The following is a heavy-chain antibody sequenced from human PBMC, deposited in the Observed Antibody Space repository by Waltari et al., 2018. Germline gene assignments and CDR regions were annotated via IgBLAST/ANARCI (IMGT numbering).Heavy chain of an antibody. J-gene: IGHJ2*01. CDR1: GLTFSSYG. CDR3: VGDKITPGVRGANWYFDL. V-gene: IGHV3-33*01. D-gene: IGHD3-16*01. Sequence: QEQLVESGGGVVQSGRSLRLSCAASGLTFSSYGMHWVRQAPGKGLEWVANIWFDGTNKYYIDSVKGRFTTYRDNSQSTLYLQIDRLRVEDTALYYCVGDKITPGVRGANWYFDLWGRGTLVRVSS. CDR2: IWFDGTNK.